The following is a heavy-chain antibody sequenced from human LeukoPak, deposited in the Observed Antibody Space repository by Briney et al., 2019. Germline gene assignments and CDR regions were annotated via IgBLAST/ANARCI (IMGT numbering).Heavy chain of an antibody. V-gene: IGHV1-46*01. Sequence: GASVTVSFTASGYTFTIYYMHWVGQAPGQGREWMGIINPSGGSTSYSQKVQGRGTITRDRATSTVYMKLSSLRSEDTAVYYCAEEEGPGSGYSYWGQGTLVTVSS. J-gene: IGHJ4*02. CDR2: INPSGGST. D-gene: IGHD3-22*01. CDR1: GYTFTIYY. CDR3: AEEEGPGSGYSY.